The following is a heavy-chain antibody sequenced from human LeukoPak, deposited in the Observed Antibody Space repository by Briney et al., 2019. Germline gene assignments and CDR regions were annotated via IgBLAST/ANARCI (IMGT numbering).Heavy chain of an antibody. Sequence: PSETLSLTCTVSGGSISSGGYYWSWIRQHPGKGLEWIGYIYYSGSTYYNPSLKSRVIISVDTSKNQFSLKLSSVTAADTAVYYCAAFPRRIAAAGTDYWGQGTLVTVSS. J-gene: IGHJ4*02. D-gene: IGHD6-13*01. V-gene: IGHV4-31*03. CDR3: AAFPRRIAAAGTDY. CDR2: IYYSGST. CDR1: GGSISSGGYY.